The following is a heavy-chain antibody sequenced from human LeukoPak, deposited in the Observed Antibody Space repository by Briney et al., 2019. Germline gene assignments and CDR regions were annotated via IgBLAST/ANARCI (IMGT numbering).Heavy chain of an antibody. D-gene: IGHD3-10*01. CDR1: GYTFTSYD. CDR3: ARGRRGVRGKPYYFDY. Sequence: ASVKVSCKASGYTFTSYDINWVRQATGQGLEWMGWMNPNSGNTGYAQKFQGRVTMTRNTSISTAYMELSSLRSEDTAVYYCARGRRGVRGKPYYFDYWGQGTLVTVSS. V-gene: IGHV1-8*01. CDR2: MNPNSGNT. J-gene: IGHJ4*02.